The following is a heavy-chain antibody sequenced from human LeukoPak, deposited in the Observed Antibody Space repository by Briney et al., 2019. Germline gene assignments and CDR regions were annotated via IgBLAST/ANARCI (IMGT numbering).Heavy chain of an antibody. CDR2: IYYSGST. J-gene: IGHJ4*02. CDR3: ARGLGYCSSTSCPIFDY. CDR1: GGSISSYY. V-gene: IGHV4-59*12. Sequence: SETLSLTCTVSGGSISSYYWSWIRQPPGKGLEWIGYIYYSGSTNYNPSLKSRVTISVHTSKNQFSLKLSSVTAADTAVYYCARGLGYCSSTSCPIFDYWGQGTLVTVSS. D-gene: IGHD2-2*01.